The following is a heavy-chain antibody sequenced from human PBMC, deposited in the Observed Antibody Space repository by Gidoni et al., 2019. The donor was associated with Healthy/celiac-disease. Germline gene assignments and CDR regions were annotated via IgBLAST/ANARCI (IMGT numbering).Heavy chain of an antibody. CDR3: ATGVWSAEGNYYYYYGMDV. Sequence: EVQLVQAGAEVKKPGATVKISCKVSGYTFTDYSMHWVQQAPGKGLEWMGLVDPEDGETIYAEKFQGRVTITADTSTDTAYMELSSLRSEDTAVYYCATGVWSAEGNYYYYYGMDVWGQGTTVTVSS. CDR1: GYTFTDYS. J-gene: IGHJ6*02. V-gene: IGHV1-69-2*01. CDR2: VDPEDGET. D-gene: IGHD3-10*01.